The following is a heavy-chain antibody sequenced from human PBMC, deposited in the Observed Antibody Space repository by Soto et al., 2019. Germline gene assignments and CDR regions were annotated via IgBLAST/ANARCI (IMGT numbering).Heavy chain of an antibody. Sequence: SPTLSLTCTVSGGSISSYFCSWIRHPPGKGLEWIGYIDYSGSTNYNPSLNSRVTISVDTSKNQFSLKLTSVTAADTAVYYCARAGTAMVHLDYWGQGSLVSVS. CDR3: ARAGTAMVHLDY. D-gene: IGHD5-18*01. V-gene: IGHV4-59*07. CDR1: GGSISSYF. J-gene: IGHJ4*02. CDR2: IDYSGST.